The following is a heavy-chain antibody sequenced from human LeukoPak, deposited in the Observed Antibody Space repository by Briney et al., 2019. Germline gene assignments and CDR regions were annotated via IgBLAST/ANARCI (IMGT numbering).Heavy chain of an antibody. Sequence: AGGSLRLSCAAPGFTFDDYAMHWVRHAPGKGLEWVSGISWNSGSIEYADSVKGRFTISRDNAKNSLYLQMNSLRAEDTAFYYCATAMGLRDDYNFYSIDYWGQGTLVTVSS. V-gene: IGHV3-9*01. J-gene: IGHJ4*02. CDR2: ISWNSGSI. CDR3: ATAMGLRDDYNFYSIDY. D-gene: IGHD5-24*01. CDR1: GFTFDDYA.